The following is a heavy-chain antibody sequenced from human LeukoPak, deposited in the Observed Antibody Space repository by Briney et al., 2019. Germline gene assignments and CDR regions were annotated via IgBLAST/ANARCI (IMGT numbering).Heavy chain of an antibody. CDR2: IYYSGST. Sequence: PSETLSLTCTVSGGSISSYYWSWIRQPPGKGLEWIGYIYYSGSTNYNPSLKSRVTISVDTSKNQFSLKLSSVTAADTAVYYCARAIWFGAKVFDYWGQGTLVTVSS. J-gene: IGHJ4*02. D-gene: IGHD3-10*01. CDR3: ARAIWFGAKVFDY. V-gene: IGHV4-59*01. CDR1: GGSISSYY.